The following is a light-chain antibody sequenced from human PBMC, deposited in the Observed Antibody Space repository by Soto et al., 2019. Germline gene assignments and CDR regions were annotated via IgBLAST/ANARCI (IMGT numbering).Light chain of an antibody. V-gene: IGKV3-15*01. CDR3: QQYNNWPTWT. CDR1: QSVGSN. Sequence: EIVMTQSPATLSLSPGERVTLSCRARQSVGSNLAWYQQTPGQAPRLLIYGASTRATGIPARFSGSGSETEFTLTISSLQAEDSAVYFCQQYNNWPTWTFGQGTKVDIK. J-gene: IGKJ1*01. CDR2: GAS.